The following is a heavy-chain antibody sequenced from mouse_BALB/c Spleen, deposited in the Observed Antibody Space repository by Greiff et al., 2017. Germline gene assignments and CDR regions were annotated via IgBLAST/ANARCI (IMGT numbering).Heavy chain of an antibody. J-gene: IGHJ4*01. CDR3: TGFYYYGSRLMDY. Sequence: EVQGVESGGGLVQPGGSMKLSCVASGFTFSSYWMSWVRQSPEKGLEWVAEIRLKSDNYATHYAESVKGKFTISRDDSKSRLYLQMNSLRAEDTGIYYCTGFYYYGSRLMDYWGQGTSVTVSS. CDR1: GFTFSSYW. CDR2: IRLKSDNYAT. V-gene: IGHV6-6*02. D-gene: IGHD1-1*01.